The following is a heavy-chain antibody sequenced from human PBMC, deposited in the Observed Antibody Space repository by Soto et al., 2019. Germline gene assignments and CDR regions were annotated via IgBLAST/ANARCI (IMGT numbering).Heavy chain of an antibody. CDR2: ISGSGGST. D-gene: IGHD6-19*01. Sequence: GGSLRLSCAASGFTFNSYAMTWVRQAPGKGLEWVSAISGSGGSTYYADSVKGRFTISRDNSENTLYLQMNSLRAEDTAIYYCAKDYFGAVADQFDYWGQGTLVTVSS. CDR3: AKDYFGAVADQFDY. CDR1: GFTFNSYA. V-gene: IGHV3-23*01. J-gene: IGHJ4*02.